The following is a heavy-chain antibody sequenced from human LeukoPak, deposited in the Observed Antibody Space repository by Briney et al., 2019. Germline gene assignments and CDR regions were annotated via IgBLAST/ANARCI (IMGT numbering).Heavy chain of an antibody. CDR1: GYTFTSYA. CDR2: INTDTGNP. CDR3: ARGSSWYLDAFDI. V-gene: IGHV7-4-1*02. J-gene: IGHJ3*02. Sequence: ASVTVSCKASGYTFTSYAMNWVGHAPGQGLEWMGWINTDTGNPTYAQGFTGRFVFSLDTPVSTAYLQISSLKAEDTAVYYCARGSSWYLDAFDIWGQGTMVTVSS. D-gene: IGHD6-13*01.